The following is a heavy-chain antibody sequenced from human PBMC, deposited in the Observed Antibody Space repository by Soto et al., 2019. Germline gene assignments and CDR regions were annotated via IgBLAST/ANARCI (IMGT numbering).Heavy chain of an antibody. Sequence: QVHLVQSGAEVRKPGSSAKLSCKASGGPFSSDSITWLRQAPGHTLEWIGGIIPLFGSGNVADRLKARVTVSADESASTVYLELRSLRSEDTAKYYCARTIWGEAAAIPRPFEVWGQGTMVSVSS. V-gene: IGHV1-69*01. CDR3: ARTIWGEAAAIPRPFEV. CDR2: IIPLFGSG. J-gene: IGHJ3*01. CDR1: GGPFSSDS. D-gene: IGHD6-13*01.